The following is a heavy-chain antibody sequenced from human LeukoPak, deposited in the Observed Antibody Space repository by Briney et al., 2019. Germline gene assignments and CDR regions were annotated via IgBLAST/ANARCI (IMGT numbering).Heavy chain of an antibody. Sequence: SETLSLTCAVYGGSFSGYYWSWIRQPPGKGLEWIGEINHSGSTNYNPSLKSRVTISVDTSKNQFSLKLSSVTAADTAVYYCARGLREGCSGGSCYSVEYYYYYMDVWGKGTTVTVSS. D-gene: IGHD2-15*01. J-gene: IGHJ6*03. CDR3: ARGLREGCSGGSCYSVEYYYYYMDV. V-gene: IGHV4-34*01. CDR1: GGSFSGYY. CDR2: INHSGST.